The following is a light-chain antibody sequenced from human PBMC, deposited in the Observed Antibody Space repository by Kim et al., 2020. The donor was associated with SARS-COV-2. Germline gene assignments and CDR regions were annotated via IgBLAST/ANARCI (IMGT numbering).Light chain of an antibody. CDR2: KAS. CDR1: QSISDW. Sequence: SASVGESVTITCRASQSISDWLAWYQQKPGKAPNLLIYKASTLESGVPSRFSGIGSGTEFSLTIASLQPDDFATYYCQHYNSYPYTFGQGTKLEI. CDR3: QHYNSYPYT. J-gene: IGKJ2*01. V-gene: IGKV1-5*03.